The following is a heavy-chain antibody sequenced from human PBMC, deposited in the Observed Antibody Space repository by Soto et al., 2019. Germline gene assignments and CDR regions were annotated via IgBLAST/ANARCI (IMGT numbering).Heavy chain of an antibody. CDR2: IDPSDSYT. Sequence: EVQLVQSGAEVKKPGESLRISCKGSGYSFTSYWIIWVRQMPGKGLEWMGRIDPSDSYTNYSPSFQGHVTISADKSISTAYLQWSSLKASDTAMYYCARIPPRVRGGYYYYGMDVWGQGTTVTVSS. D-gene: IGHD3-10*01. V-gene: IGHV5-10-1*01. J-gene: IGHJ6*02. CDR3: ARIPPRVRGGYYYYGMDV. CDR1: GYSFTSYW.